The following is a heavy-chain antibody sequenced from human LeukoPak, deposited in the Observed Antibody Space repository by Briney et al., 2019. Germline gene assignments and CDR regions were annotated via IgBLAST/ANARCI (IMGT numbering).Heavy chain of an antibody. V-gene: IGHV3-53*01. CDR2: IYSGGST. CDR1: GFTVSSNY. J-gene: IGHJ6*03. CDR3: ARDRPYYGSGSYDYYYYMDV. D-gene: IGHD3-10*01. Sequence: SGGSLILSCAASGFTVSSNYMSWVRQAPGKGLEWVSVIYSGGSTYYADSVKGRFTISRDNSKNTLYLQMNSLRAEDTAVYYCARDRPYYGSGSYDYYYYMDVWGKGTTVTVSS.